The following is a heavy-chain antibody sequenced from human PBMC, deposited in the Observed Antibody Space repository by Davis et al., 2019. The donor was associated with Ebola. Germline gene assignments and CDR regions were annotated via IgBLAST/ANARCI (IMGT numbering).Heavy chain of an antibody. CDR1: AFTFSDYY. Sequence: PGGSLRLSCAASAFTFSDYYMSWIRQAPGKGLEWVSYISGSGGTIYYADSVKGRFTISRDNSKNTLYLQMNSLRAEDTAVYYCARDIGEGTYDSSGYYYVYYYGMDVWGQGTTVTVSS. CDR3: ARDIGEGTYDSSGYYYVYYYGMDV. J-gene: IGHJ6*02. D-gene: IGHD3-22*01. CDR2: ISGSGGTI. V-gene: IGHV3-11*04.